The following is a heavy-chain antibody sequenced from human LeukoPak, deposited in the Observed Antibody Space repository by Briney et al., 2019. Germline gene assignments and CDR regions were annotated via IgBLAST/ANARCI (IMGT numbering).Heavy chain of an antibody. J-gene: IGHJ4*02. CDR3: TRYPVDY. CDR2: IYSGGST. V-gene: IGHV3-66*01. Sequence: GGSLRLSCAASEFSVGSNYMTWVRQAPGKGLEWVSLIYSGGSTYYADSVKGRFTISRDNSKNTLYLQMNSLKTEDTAVYYCTRYPVDYWGQGTLVTVSS. CDR1: EFSVGSNY. D-gene: IGHD3-9*01.